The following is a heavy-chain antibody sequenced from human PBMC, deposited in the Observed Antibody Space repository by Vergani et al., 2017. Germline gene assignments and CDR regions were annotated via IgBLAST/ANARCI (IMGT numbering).Heavy chain of an antibody. CDR1: GYTFTGYY. J-gene: IGHJ4*02. CDR3: ARDSGIAAAEFDY. CDR2: VNPNSGGT. D-gene: IGHD6-13*01. Sequence: QVQLVQSGAEVQKPGASVKVSCKASGYTFTGYYIHWVRQAPGQGLEWMGWVNPNSGGTNYAQKFQGRVTVIRDTSISTAYMDLSRLKSDDTAVYYCARDSGIAAAEFDYWGQGTLVTVSS. V-gene: IGHV1-2*02.